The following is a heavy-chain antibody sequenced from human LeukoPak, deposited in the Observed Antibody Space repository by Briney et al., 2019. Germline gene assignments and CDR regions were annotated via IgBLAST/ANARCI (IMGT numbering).Heavy chain of an antibody. V-gene: IGHV3-15*01. D-gene: IGHD2-8*01. J-gene: IGHJ4*02. Sequence: GGSLRLSCAASGFTFSNAWMSWVRQAPGKGLEWVGRIKSKSDGGTTDYAAPAKGRFTISRDDSKNTLYLQMDSLKTEDTAMYYCTTSACTNGVCYTSVDYWGQGTLVTVSS. CDR1: GFTFSNAW. CDR2: IKSKSDGGTT. CDR3: TTSACTNGVCYTSVDY.